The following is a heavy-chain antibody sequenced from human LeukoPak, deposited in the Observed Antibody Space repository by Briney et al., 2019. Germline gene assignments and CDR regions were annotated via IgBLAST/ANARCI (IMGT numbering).Heavy chain of an antibody. V-gene: IGHV5-51*01. D-gene: IGHD5-18*01. CDR3: ARHILARYTYSYDGMDV. Sequence: GESLKISGKGSGYSFTSYWIGCVSQIPWKGLEWMGIIYPGDSDTRYSPSLQGQVTISADKSISTAYLQWSSLKASDSAMYYCARHILARYTYSYDGMDVWGQGTTVTVSS. CDR2: IYPGDSDT. CDR1: GYSFTSYW. J-gene: IGHJ6*02.